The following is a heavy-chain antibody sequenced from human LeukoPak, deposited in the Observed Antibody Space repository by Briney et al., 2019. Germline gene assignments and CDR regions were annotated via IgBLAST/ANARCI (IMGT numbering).Heavy chain of an antibody. CDR2: INHSGST. V-gene: IGHV4-34*01. J-gene: IGHJ4*02. Sequence: PSETLSLTCAVYGGSFSGYYWSWIRQPPGKGLEWIGEINHSGSTYYNPSLKSRVTISVATSKNQFSLKLSSVTAADTAVYYCARMSQFYDNYWGQGTLVTVSS. CDR3: ARMSQFYDNY. D-gene: IGHD3-22*01. CDR1: GGSFSGYY.